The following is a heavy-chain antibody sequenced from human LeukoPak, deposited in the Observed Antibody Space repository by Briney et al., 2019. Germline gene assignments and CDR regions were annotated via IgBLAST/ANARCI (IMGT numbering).Heavy chain of an antibody. CDR1: GGSISSYY. CDR3: ARTYGGLIDY. V-gene: IGHV4-34*01. D-gene: IGHD4-23*01. J-gene: IGHJ4*02. CDR2: INHSGST. Sequence: SETLSLTCTVSGGSISSYYWSWIRQPPGKGLEWIGEINHSGSTNYNPSLKSRVTISVDTSKNQFSLKLSSVTAADTAVYYCARTYGGLIDYWGQGTLVTVSS.